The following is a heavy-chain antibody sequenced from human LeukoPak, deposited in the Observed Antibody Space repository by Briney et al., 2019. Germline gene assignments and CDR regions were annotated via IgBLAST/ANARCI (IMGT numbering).Heavy chain of an antibody. J-gene: IGHJ4*02. Sequence: GGSLRLSCAASGFTFSSYWMSWVRQAPGKGLEWVANIKQDGSEQYYVDSVTGRFTISRDNAKNSLYLQMSSLRAEDTALYYCASHSDWKLDYWGQGTLVTVSS. CDR3: ASHSDWKLDY. CDR1: GFTFSSYW. V-gene: IGHV3-7*01. D-gene: IGHD6-19*01. CDR2: IKQDGSEQ.